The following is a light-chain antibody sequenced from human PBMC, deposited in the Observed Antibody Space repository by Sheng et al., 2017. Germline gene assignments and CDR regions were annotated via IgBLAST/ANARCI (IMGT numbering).Light chain of an antibody. V-gene: IGLV2-14*01. CDR2: DVI. CDR3: SSYTSSSTLDVI. Sequence: QSALTQPPSVSGSPGQSITISCTGTSSDIGGFNYVSWYQQHPGKAPTLIIYDVINRSSGVSDRFSGSKSDNTASLTISGLQAEDEADYYCSSYTSSSTLDVIFGGGTKLTVL. CDR1: SSDIGGFNY. J-gene: IGLJ2*01.